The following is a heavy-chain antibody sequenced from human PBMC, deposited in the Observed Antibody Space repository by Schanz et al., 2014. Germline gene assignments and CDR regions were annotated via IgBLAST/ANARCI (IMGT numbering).Heavy chain of an antibody. Sequence: QLQLVQSGAEVKKPGSSVKVSCKASGGTFSSYSISWVRQAPGQGLEWMGRIIPILGIANYAQKFQGRVTITADKSTSTAYMELSSLRSDDTAVYYCARGGGPEDVFDIWGQGTILTVSS. CDR3: ARGGGPEDVFDI. CDR2: IIPILGIA. D-gene: IGHD2-15*01. CDR1: GGTFSSYS. V-gene: IGHV1-69*02. J-gene: IGHJ3*02.